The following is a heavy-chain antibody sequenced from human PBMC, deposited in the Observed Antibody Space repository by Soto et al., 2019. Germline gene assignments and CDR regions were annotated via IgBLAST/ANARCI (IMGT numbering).Heavy chain of an antibody. Sequence: QVQLVQSGAEVKKPGASVKVSCKASGYIFTNFGISWVRQAPGQGLEWMGWIGADNRDTNYARNLQGRVTWTTDAXXXXXXXXXXXXXXXXXXVYXXXRDISYGSGTAYGYWGQGTLVTVSS. CDR2: IGADNRDT. CDR1: GYIFTNFG. D-gene: IGHD3-10*01. J-gene: IGHJ4*02. V-gene: IGHV1-18*01. CDR3: XRDISYGSGTAYGY.